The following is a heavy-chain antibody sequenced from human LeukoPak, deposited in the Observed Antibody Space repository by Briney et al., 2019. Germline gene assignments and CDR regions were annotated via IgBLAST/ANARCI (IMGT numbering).Heavy chain of an antibody. Sequence: PGGSLRLSCAASGFTFYDYAMHWVRQAPGKGLEWVSGISWNSGSIGYADSVKGRFTISRDNAKNSLYLQMNSLRAEDTALYYCAKGRRADDYVGFDYWGQGTLVTVSS. D-gene: IGHD4-23*01. V-gene: IGHV3-9*01. CDR3: AKGRRADDYVGFDY. CDR1: GFTFYDYA. CDR2: ISWNSGSI. J-gene: IGHJ4*02.